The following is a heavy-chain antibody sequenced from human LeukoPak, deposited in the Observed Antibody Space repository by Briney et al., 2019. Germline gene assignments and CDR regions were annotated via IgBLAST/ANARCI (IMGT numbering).Heavy chain of an antibody. V-gene: IGHV3-30-3*01. CDR3: AREGPIDYGDSPYYFDY. D-gene: IGHD4-17*01. CDR1: GFTFSSYA. Sequence: PGRSLRLSCAASGFTFSSYAMHWVRQAPGKGPEWVAVISYDGSNKYYADSVKGRFTISRDNSKNTLYLQMNSLRAEDTAVYYCAREGPIDYGDSPYYFDYGGQGTLVTVPP. CDR2: ISYDGSNK. J-gene: IGHJ4*02.